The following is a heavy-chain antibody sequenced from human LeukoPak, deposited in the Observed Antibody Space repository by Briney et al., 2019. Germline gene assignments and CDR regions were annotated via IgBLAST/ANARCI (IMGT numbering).Heavy chain of an antibody. Sequence: QSGGSLRLSCAAAGFTFRSYAMSWVRHAPGKGRGCVSAISGSGGSTYYADSGKGRFTITRDNFKNTLYLQMNSLRAEDTAVYYCAKDDPFVYWGQGTLVTVSS. CDR3: AKDDPFVY. J-gene: IGHJ4*02. V-gene: IGHV3-23*01. CDR1: GFTFRSYA. CDR2: ISGSGGST.